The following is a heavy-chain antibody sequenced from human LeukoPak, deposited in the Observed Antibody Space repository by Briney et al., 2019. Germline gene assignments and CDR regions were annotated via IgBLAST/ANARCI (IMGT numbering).Heavy chain of an antibody. CDR1: GGSISSYD. D-gene: IGHD1-26*01. CDR2: IYYSGST. Sequence: PSETLSLSCTVSGGSISSYDWSWVRQPPGKGLEWIGYIYYSGSTNYNPSLKSRVTISVDTSKNQFSLKLSSVTAADTAVYYCARAPEWELLGGFDYWGQRTLVTVSS. V-gene: IGHV4-59*01. J-gene: IGHJ4*02. CDR3: ARAPEWELLGGFDY.